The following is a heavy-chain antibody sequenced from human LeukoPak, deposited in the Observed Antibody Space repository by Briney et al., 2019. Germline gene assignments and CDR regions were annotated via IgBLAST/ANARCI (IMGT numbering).Heavy chain of an antibody. CDR1: GGTFSSYA. D-gene: IGHD2-2*02. CDR3: ARSLGYCSSTSCYNGLTYLADYYYYGMDV. CDR2: IIPIFGTA. V-gene: IGHV1-69*01. J-gene: IGHJ6*02. Sequence: GASVKVSCKASGGTFSSYAISWVRQAPGQGLEWMGGIIPIFGTANYAQKFQGRVTITADESTSTAYMELSSLRSEDTAVYYCARSLGYCSSTSCYNGLTYLADYYYYGMDVWGQGTTVTVSS.